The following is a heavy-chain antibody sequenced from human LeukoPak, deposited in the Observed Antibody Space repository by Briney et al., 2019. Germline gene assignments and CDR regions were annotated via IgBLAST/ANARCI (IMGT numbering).Heavy chain of an antibody. CDR1: GFTFSSYA. CDR2: ISGSGGST. Sequence: GGSLRLSCAASGFTFSSYAMSWVRQAPGKGLEWVSAISGSGGSTYYADSVKGRFTISRDNSKNTLYLQMNSLRAEDTAVYYCATLMPRYSSSSAEGSFDYWGQGTLVTVSS. V-gene: IGHV3-23*01. J-gene: IGHJ4*02. CDR3: ATLMPRYSSSSAEGSFDY. D-gene: IGHD6-6*01.